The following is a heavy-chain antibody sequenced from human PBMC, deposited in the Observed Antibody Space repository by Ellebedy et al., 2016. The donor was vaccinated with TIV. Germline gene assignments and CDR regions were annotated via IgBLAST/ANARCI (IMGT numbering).Heavy chain of an antibody. V-gene: IGHV3-23*01. CDR1: GFTFRNYA. Sequence: GESLKISCAASGFTFRNYAMTWVRQAPGKRLEWVSVVSGSGEKTYYADSVKGRFTISRDNSKNTVYLQMNSLRAEDTALYYCATSAVGHSHGYYFDYWGQGTLVTVSA. CDR3: ATSAVGHSHGYYFDY. CDR2: VSGSGEKT. J-gene: IGHJ4*02. D-gene: IGHD3-22*01.